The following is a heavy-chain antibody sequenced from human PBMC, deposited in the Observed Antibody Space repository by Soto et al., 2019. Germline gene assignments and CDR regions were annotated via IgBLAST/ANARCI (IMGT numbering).Heavy chain of an antibody. CDR3: VRGCGYYDSIGYYGGHYFDY. CDR2: IYDSGST. J-gene: IGHJ4*02. D-gene: IGHD3-22*01. V-gene: IGHV4-59*01. Sequence: SETLSLTCTVSGGSIISYYWSWIRQPPGKGLEWIGYIYDSGSTSYNPSLKSRVTISVDTSKNQFSLKLSSVTAADTAVYYCVRGCGYYDSIGYYGGHYFDYWGQGTPVTVSS. CDR1: GGSIISYY.